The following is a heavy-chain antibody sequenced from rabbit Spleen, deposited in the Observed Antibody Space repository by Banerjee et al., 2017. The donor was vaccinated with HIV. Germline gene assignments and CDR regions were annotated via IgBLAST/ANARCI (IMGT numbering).Heavy chain of an antibody. CDR2: IDAGNSGFT. CDR1: GVSFGISDY. J-gene: IGHJ6*01. CDR3: ARDSSSSFSSYGMDL. Sequence: QSLEESGGGLVQPEGSLTLTCTASGVSFGISDYMCWVRQAPGKGLEWIACIDAGNSGFTYHANWAKGRFTISKTSSTTVTLQATSLTAADTATYFCARDSSSSFSSYGMDLWGPRHPRHRL. D-gene: IGHD1-1*01. V-gene: IGHV1S40*01.